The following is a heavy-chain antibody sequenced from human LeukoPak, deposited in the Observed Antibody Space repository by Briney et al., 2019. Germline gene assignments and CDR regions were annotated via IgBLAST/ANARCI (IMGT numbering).Heavy chain of an antibody. Sequence: ASVTLSFAASGGTFSSYAISWVRQAPGQGLEWMGGIIPIFGTANYAQKFQGRVTITTDESTSTAYMELSSLRSEDTAVYYCARAYYYDSSGYRRAFDIWGQGTMVTVSS. CDR3: ARAYYYDSSGYRRAFDI. D-gene: IGHD3-22*01. J-gene: IGHJ3*02. V-gene: IGHV1-69*05. CDR1: GGTFSSYA. CDR2: IIPIFGTA.